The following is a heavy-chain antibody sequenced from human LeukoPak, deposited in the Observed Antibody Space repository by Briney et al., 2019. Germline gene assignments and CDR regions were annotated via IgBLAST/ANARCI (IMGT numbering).Heavy chain of an antibody. J-gene: IGHJ6*03. CDR2: ISCIGGST. CDR3: AMCRGRTAARPGYYYYYMDV. D-gene: IGHD6-6*01. V-gene: IGHV3-23*01. Sequence: GGSLRLSCAASGFTFSSYGMSWVRQAPGKGLEWVSGISCIGGSTYYADSGKGRFTSPRDTRKNSLYLQMNSLRAEDTAVFYCAMCRGRTAARPGYYYYYMDVWGKGTTVTVSS. CDR1: GFTFSSYG.